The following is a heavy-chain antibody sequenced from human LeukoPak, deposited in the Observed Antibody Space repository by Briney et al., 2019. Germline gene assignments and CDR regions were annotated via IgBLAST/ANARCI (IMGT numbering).Heavy chain of an antibody. CDR3: ARHTDSSSWYQSWFDP. V-gene: IGHV3-23*01. Sequence: GGSLRLSCTASGFTFSSYAMSWVRQAPGKGLEWVSGISGNGGSTFYADSVKGRFTISRDNSKNTLYLQMNSLRAEDTAVYYCARHTDSSSWYQSWFDPWGQGTLVTVSS. CDR1: GFTFSSYA. D-gene: IGHD6-13*01. CDR2: ISGNGGST. J-gene: IGHJ5*02.